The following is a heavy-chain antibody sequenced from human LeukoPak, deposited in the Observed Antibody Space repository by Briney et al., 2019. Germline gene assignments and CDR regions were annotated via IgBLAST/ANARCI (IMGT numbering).Heavy chain of an antibody. V-gene: IGHV4-39*07. CDR2: FSSGGSA. J-gene: IGHJ4*02. CDR3: ARKQTGTMYDV. Sequence: RSETLSLTCIVPGGSISSSSYYWAWIRQSPGKGLEWIGTFSSGGSAYYNPSLTSRVSISKDTSDNQFSLRLYSVTAADTAVYYCARKQTGTMYDVWGQGTQVTVSS. CDR1: GGSISSSSYY. D-gene: IGHD1-7*01.